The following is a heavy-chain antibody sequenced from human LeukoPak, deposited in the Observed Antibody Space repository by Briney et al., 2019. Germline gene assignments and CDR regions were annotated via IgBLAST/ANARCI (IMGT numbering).Heavy chain of an antibody. J-gene: IGHJ5*02. V-gene: IGHV4-59*11. CDR3: ARARYYSDAGSYFIDQ. Sequence: PSETLSLTCTVSGGSISGHYWSWIRQSPEKGLESVAYVFSTGSPNYNPSLESRGTISVDTSKNQISLTLISVTAADTALSYCARARYYSDAGSYFIDQWGQGTPVTVSS. D-gene: IGHD3-10*01. CDR2: VFSTGSP. CDR1: GGSISGHY.